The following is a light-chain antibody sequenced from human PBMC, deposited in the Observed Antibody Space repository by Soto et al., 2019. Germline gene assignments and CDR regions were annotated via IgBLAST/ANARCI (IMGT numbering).Light chain of an antibody. Sequence: QSVLTQPPSVSGSPGQSVTISCTGTSSDVGSYNRVSWYPQSPGTAPKLTIYEVSDRPSGVPDRFSGSKSGNTASLTISGLQAEDEAEYYCSSYTSSSTLVFGGGTKLTVL. CDR2: EVS. CDR3: SSYTSSSTLV. CDR1: SSDVGSYNR. J-gene: IGLJ2*01. V-gene: IGLV2-18*02.